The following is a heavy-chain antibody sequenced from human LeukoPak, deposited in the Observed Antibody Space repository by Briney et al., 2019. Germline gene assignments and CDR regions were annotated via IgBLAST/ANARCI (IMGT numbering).Heavy chain of an antibody. J-gene: IGHJ4*02. Sequence: GGSLRLSCATSGFTFDDYATHWVRQAPGKGLEWVSGISWKSGNIGYADSVKGRFTISRDNSKNTLYLQMNSLRAEDTAVYYCAKFSSSGYYYFDYWGQGTLVTVSS. CDR1: GFTFDDYA. D-gene: IGHD3-22*01. CDR3: AKFSSSGYYYFDY. V-gene: IGHV3-9*01. CDR2: ISWKSGNI.